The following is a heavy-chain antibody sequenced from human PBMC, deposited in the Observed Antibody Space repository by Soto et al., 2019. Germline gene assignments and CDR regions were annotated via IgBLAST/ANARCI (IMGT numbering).Heavy chain of an antibody. D-gene: IGHD3-16*01. CDR2: INTDGSSA. Sequence: GGSLRLSCAASGFTLSSYWMHWVHQTPGKGLVCVSRINTDGSSADYADSVKGRFTISRDNAKNTVYLQMNSLSAEDTALYYCTAGGADTIWGQGTMVTVSS. V-gene: IGHV3-74*01. CDR3: TAGGADTI. J-gene: IGHJ3*02. CDR1: GFTLSSYW.